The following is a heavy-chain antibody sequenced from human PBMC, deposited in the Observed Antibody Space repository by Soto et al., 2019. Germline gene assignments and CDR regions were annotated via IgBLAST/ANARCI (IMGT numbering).Heavy chain of an antibody. Sequence: SVKVSCKASGFTFSSSAVKWVRQARGQRLEWIGWIVVGSGNTNYAQKFQERVTITRDMSISTAYLQLNSLKASDTATYFCARSGGYAYDSPIPEHFFDYWGQGTLVTVSS. CDR1: GFTFSSSA. J-gene: IGHJ4*02. CDR3: ARSGGYAYDSPIPEHFFDY. V-gene: IGHV1-58*01. D-gene: IGHD5-18*01. CDR2: IVVGSGNT.